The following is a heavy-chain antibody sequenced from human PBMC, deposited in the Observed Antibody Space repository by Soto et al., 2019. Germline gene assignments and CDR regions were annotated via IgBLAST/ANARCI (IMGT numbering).Heavy chain of an antibody. V-gene: IGHV1-69*13. D-gene: IGHD2-21*02. Sequence: SVKVSCKASGGTFSSYAISWVRQAPGQGLEWMGGIIPIFGTANYAQKFQGRVTITADESTSTAYMELSSLRSEDTAVYYCARSPSPCGGDCYAYFDYWGQGTLVTVSS. CDR3: ARSPSPCGGDCYAYFDY. CDR2: IIPIFGTA. CDR1: GGTFSSYA. J-gene: IGHJ4*02.